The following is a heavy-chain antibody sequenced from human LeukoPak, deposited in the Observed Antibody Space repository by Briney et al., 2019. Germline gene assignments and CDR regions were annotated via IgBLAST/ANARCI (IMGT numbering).Heavy chain of an antibody. D-gene: IGHD6-6*01. CDR3: AKILSSSSSRNGRVYYYYYYYMDV. Sequence: GGSLRLSCAASGFTFSSYGMHWVRQAPGKGLEWVAFIRYDGSNKYYADSVKGRFTISRDNSKNTLYLQMNSLRAEDTAVYYCAKILSSSSSRNGRVYYYYYYYMDVWGKGTTVTVSS. J-gene: IGHJ6*03. CDR2: IRYDGSNK. V-gene: IGHV3-30*02. CDR1: GFTFSSYG.